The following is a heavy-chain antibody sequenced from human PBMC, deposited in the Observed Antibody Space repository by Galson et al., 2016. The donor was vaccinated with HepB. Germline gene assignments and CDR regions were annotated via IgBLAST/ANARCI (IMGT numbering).Heavy chain of an antibody. CDR2: ISTDGATA. CDR3: VRGGRTFYGVDF. D-gene: IGHD3-16*01. Sequence: SLRLSCAASGFAFSNYWMDWVRQAPGKGPVWVSHISTDGATANYADFVQGRFIISRDNAMSTLYLQVNSVRAEDTAVYYCVRGGRTFYGVDFWGQGATVTVSS. CDR1: GFAFSNYW. V-gene: IGHV3-74*01. J-gene: IGHJ6*01.